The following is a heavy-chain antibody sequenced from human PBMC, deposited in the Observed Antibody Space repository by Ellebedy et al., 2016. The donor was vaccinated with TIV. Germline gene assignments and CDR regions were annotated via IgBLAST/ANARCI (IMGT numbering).Heavy chain of an antibody. CDR3: ARAQWLAHDAFDI. V-gene: IGHV6-1*01. D-gene: IGHD6-19*01. CDR2: TYYRSKWYN. CDR1: GDSVSSNSAA. J-gene: IGHJ3*02. Sequence: SQTLSLTXAISGDSVSSNSAAWHWLRQSPSRGLEWLGRTYYRSKWYNDYAVSVKSRITINPDTSKNQFSLQLNSVTPEDTAVYYCARAQWLAHDAFDIWGQGTMVTVSS.